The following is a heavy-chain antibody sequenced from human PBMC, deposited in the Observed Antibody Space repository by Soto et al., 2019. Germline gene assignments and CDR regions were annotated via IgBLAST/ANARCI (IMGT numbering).Heavy chain of an antibody. CDR3: ARGSIAARSYYYYGMDV. V-gene: IGHV3-30-3*01. J-gene: IGHJ6*02. D-gene: IGHD6-6*01. CDR1: GFTFSSYA. Sequence: PGGSLRLSCAASGFTFSSYAMHWVRQAPGKGLEWVAVISYDGSNKYYADSVKGRFTISRDNSKNTLYLQMNSLRAEDTAVYYCARGSIAARSYYYYGMDVWGQGTTVTVSS. CDR2: ISYDGSNK.